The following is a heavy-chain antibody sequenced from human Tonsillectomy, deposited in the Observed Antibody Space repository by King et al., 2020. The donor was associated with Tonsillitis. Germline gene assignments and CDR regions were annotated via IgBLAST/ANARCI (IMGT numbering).Heavy chain of an antibody. CDR1: GFTFGDYD. CDR3: TAGRWLGAFDF. CDR2: IRSKAYGGPT. Sequence: VQLVESGGGLVQPGGSLRLSCTASGFTFGDYDLSWVRQAPGKGLEWVGFIRSKAYGGPTEYAASVKGRFTISRDDSKSIAFLQMNSLKTDDTAVYYCTAGRWLGAFDFWGQGTMVTVSS. J-gene: IGHJ3*01. V-gene: IGHV3-49*04. D-gene: IGHD5-24*01.